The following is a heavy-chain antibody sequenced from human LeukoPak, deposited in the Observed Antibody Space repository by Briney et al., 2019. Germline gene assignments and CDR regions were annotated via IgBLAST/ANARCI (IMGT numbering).Heavy chain of an antibody. CDR2: IYPGDSDT. D-gene: IGHD3-16*02. CDR3: ARQAIMITFGGVIVERGMDV. CDR1: GYSFTSYW. J-gene: IGHJ6*02. V-gene: IGHV5-51*01. Sequence: GESLKISSKGSGYSFTSYWIGWVRQMPGKGLEWMGIIYPGDSDTRYSPSFQGQVTISADKSISTAYLQWSSLKASDTAMYYCARQAIMITFGGVIVERGMDVWGQGTTVTVSS.